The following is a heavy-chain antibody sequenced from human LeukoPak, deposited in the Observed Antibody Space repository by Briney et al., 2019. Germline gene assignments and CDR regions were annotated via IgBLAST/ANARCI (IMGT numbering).Heavy chain of an antibody. Sequence: GGSLRLSCAASGFTFSDYYMNWVRQAPGKGLEWVSSISSSSSYIYYADSVKGRFTISRDNAKNSLYLQMNSLRAEDTAVYYCARAPPNYDFWSGYYLRFDPWGQGTLVTVSS. CDR2: ISSSSSYI. V-gene: IGHV3-21*01. CDR1: GFTFSDYY. J-gene: IGHJ5*02. D-gene: IGHD3-3*01. CDR3: ARAPPNYDFWSGYYLRFDP.